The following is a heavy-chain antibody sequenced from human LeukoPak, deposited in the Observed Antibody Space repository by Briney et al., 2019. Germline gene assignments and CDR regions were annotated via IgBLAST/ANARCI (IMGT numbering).Heavy chain of an antibody. J-gene: IGHJ4*02. CDR2: IYPVDSDT. CDR3: ARLRGYYDSSGLQLYYFDL. CDR1: VYSFTSYW. V-gene: IGHV5-51*01. Sequence: GESLKISCKCSVYSFTSYWIGWVRQMPGKGLEWMRIIYPVDSDTRYSPSFQGQVTMSADKSVSTAYLQWSSLKASDTAMYYCARLRGYYDSSGLQLYYFDLWGQGILVTVSS. D-gene: IGHD3-22*01.